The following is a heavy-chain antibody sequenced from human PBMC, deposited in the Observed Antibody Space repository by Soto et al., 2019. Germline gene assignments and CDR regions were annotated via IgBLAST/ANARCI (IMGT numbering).Heavy chain of an antibody. CDR1: GFALVDY. V-gene: IGHV3-11*05. J-gene: IGHJ4*02. D-gene: IGHD5-18*01. Sequence: GGSLRLSCTASGFALVDYMSWIRQAPGKGLESVSYISGSGAYTTYADSVRGRFTISRDNAKNSLYLQMNNLRAEDTAVYYCARDYSNKGFDYWGQGTLVTVSS. CDR3: ARDYSNKGFDY. CDR2: ISGSGAYT.